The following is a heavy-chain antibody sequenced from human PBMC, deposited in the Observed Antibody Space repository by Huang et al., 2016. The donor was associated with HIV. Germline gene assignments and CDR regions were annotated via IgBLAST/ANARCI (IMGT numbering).Heavy chain of an antibody. D-gene: IGHD3-10*01. CDR1: GFSFDSFA. CDR2: ITASSSFK. Sequence: GFSFDSFAMHWVRQAPGKGLAWVPYITASSSFKACAVSLPCRFTVARDNAKNSLYLQMNSLRPEDTAVYYCVRENYGSGSTLHWFDPWGQGTLVTVSS. J-gene: IGHJ5*02. V-gene: IGHV3-21*01. CDR3: VRENYGSGSTLHWFDP.